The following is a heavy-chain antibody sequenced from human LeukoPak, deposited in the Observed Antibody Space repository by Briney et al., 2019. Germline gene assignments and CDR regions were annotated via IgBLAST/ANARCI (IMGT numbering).Heavy chain of an antibody. CDR2: INNRGST. Sequence: SETLSLTCAGYGGSFIGYYWSWLRQPPAKGRARVGDINNRGSTNQNPSLTSRVPISVDTSTSPCSLKLSSVTAADTAVYYCARGYCSSASCYASYGMDGWGKGTTVTVSS. V-gene: IGHV4-34*01. J-gene: IGHJ6*04. CDR1: GGSFIGYY. CDR3: ARGYCSSASCYASYGMDG. D-gene: IGHD2-2*01.